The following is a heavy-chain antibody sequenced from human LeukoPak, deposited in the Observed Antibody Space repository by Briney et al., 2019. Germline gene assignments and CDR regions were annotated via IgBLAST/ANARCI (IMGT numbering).Heavy chain of an antibody. CDR3: ARRNNWNDEEAFDI. Sequence: GESLRLSCEASGFTFSNYAMSWIRQAAGKGLEWLSYISSSGNTIYYVDSVKGRFTISRDNAKNSLYLQMNSLRAEDTAVYYCARRNNWNDEEAFDIWGQGTMDTVSS. CDR1: GFTFSNYA. CDR2: ISSSGNTI. J-gene: IGHJ3*02. V-gene: IGHV3-11*04. D-gene: IGHD1-1*01.